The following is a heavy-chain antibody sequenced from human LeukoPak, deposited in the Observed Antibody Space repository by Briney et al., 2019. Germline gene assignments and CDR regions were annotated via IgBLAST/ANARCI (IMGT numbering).Heavy chain of an antibody. CDR1: GYTFTGYY. Sequence: ASVKVSCKASGYTFTGYYMHWVRQAPGQGLEWMGWINPNSGGTNYAQKFQGRVTMTRDTSISTAYMELSRLRSDDTAVYYCARDWYSSSWYFGYWGREPWSPSPQ. D-gene: IGHD6-13*01. CDR2: INPNSGGT. V-gene: IGHV1-2*02. J-gene: IGHJ4*02. CDR3: ARDWYSSSWYFGY.